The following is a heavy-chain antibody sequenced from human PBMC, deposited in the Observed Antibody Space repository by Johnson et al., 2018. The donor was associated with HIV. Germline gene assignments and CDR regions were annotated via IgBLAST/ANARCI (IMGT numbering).Heavy chain of an antibody. CDR3: ARAPITIFGVVTTEDAFDI. V-gene: IGHV3-30-3*01. CDR2: ISYDGSNK. J-gene: IGHJ3*02. D-gene: IGHD3-3*01. Sequence: QAPGKGLEWVAVISYDGSNKYYADSVKGRFTISRDNSKNTLYLQMNSLRAEDTAVYYCARAPITIFGVVTTEDAFDIWGQGTMVTVSS.